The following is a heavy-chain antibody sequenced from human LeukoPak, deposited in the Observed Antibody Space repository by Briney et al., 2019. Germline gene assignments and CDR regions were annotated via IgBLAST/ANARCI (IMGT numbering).Heavy chain of an antibody. CDR3: VRDMGYYDKV. V-gene: IGHV3-74*01. CDR2: INTDGNTR. J-gene: IGHJ4*02. CDR1: GFTFSTSW. Sequence: GGSLRLSCATSGFTFSTSWMHWVRQAPGQGQVWVSRINTDGNTRDYADSAKGRFTISRDNAKNTLYLQMNSLRAEDTAVYYCVRDMGYYDKVWGQGTLVTVSS. D-gene: IGHD3-22*01.